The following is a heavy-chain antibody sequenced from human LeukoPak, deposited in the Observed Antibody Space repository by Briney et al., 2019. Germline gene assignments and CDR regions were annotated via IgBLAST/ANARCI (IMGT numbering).Heavy chain of an antibody. J-gene: IGHJ4*02. V-gene: IGHV3-7*01. Sequence: GGSLRLSCAASGFTFSSYWMSWVRQAPGKGLEWVANIKQDGSEKYYVDSVKGRFTISRDNAKNSLYLQMNSLRAEDTAVYYCARDKYYDSSGYQERDYWGQGTLVTVSS. D-gene: IGHD3-22*01. CDR1: GFTFSSYW. CDR3: ARDKYYDSSGYQERDY. CDR2: IKQDGSEK.